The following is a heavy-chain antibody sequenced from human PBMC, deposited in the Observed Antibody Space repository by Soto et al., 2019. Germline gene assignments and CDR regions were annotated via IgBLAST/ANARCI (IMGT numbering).Heavy chain of an antibody. CDR3: ARDGSRYCSSTSCYSGHYYYGMDV. J-gene: IGHJ6*02. Sequence: KTSETLSLTCTVSGDSISSYYWSWIRQPPGKGLEWIGYIYYSGSTNYNPSLKSRVTISVDTSKNQVSLKLSSVTAADTAVYYCARDGSRYCSSTSCYSGHYYYGMDVWGQGTTVTVS. V-gene: IGHV4-59*01. D-gene: IGHD2-2*01. CDR1: GDSISSYY. CDR2: IYYSGST.